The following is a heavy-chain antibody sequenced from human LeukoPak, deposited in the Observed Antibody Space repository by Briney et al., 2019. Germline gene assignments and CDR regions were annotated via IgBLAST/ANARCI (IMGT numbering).Heavy chain of an antibody. CDR3: ARSDGYYDSSGFFFDY. J-gene: IGHJ4*01. CDR2: IYPGDSDT. D-gene: IGHD3-22*01. Sequence: GESLKISCRGSGYSFTSYWIGWVRQMPGKGLEWMGIIYPGDSDTRYSPAFQGQVTISADKSISTAYLQWSSLKASDTAMYYCARSDGYYDSSGFFFDYWGPGTLVTVSS. V-gene: IGHV5-51*01. CDR1: GYSFTSYW.